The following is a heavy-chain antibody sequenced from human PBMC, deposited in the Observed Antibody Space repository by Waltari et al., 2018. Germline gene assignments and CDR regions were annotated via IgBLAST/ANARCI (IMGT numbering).Heavy chain of an antibody. V-gene: IGHV1-2*06. Sequence: QVQLVQSGAEVKKPGASVKVSCKASGYTFTGYYMHWVRQAPGQGLEWMGRINPNSGGTNYAQKFQGRVTMTRDTSISTAYMELGRLRSDDTAVYYWARERDIAAAGSGRYFDYWGQGTLVTVSS. CDR2: INPNSGGT. J-gene: IGHJ4*02. CDR1: GYTFTGYY. CDR3: ARERDIAAAGSGRYFDY. D-gene: IGHD6-13*01.